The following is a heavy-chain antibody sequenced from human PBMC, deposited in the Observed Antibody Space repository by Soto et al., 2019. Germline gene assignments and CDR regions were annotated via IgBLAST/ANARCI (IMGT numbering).Heavy chain of an antibody. CDR3: AREKDYYDSRRSFGASDI. J-gene: IGHJ3*02. CDR1: GGSISSGGYS. V-gene: IGHV4-30-2*01. CDR2: IYHSGST. D-gene: IGHD3-22*01. Sequence: SETLSLTCAVSGGSISSGGYSWSWIRQPPGKGLEWIGYIYHSGSTYYNPSLKSRVTISVDRSKNQFSLKLSPVTAADTAVYYCAREKDYYDSRRSFGASDIWGPGPMVTLS.